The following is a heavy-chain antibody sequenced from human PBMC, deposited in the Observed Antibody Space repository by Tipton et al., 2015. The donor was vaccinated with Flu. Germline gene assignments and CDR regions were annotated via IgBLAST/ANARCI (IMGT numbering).Heavy chain of an antibody. J-gene: IGHJ4*02. CDR3: ARHSPITGTTGY. V-gene: IGHV4-34*01. D-gene: IGHD1-7*01. Sequence: TLSLTCAVYGGSFSGYYWSWIRQPPGKGLEWIGEINHSGSTNYNPSLKSRVTISVDTSKNQFSLKLSSVTAAGTAVYYCARHSPITGTTGYWGQGTLVTVSS. CDR1: GGSFSGYY. CDR2: INHSGST.